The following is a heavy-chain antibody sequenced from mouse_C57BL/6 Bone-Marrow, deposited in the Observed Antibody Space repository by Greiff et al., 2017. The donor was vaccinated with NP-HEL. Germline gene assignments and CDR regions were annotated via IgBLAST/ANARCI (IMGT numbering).Heavy chain of an antibody. CDR2: IDPSDSYT. V-gene: IGHV1-50*01. CDR3: ASRDYYGSSYWYFDV. Sequence: VQLQQSGAELVKPGASVKLSCKASGYTFTSYWMHWVKQRPGQGLEWIGEIDPSDSYTNYNQKFKGKATLTVDKSSSTAYMPLSSLTSEDSAVYDCASRDYYGSSYWYFDVWGTGTTVTAAS. J-gene: IGHJ1*03. CDR1: GYTFTSYW. D-gene: IGHD1-1*01.